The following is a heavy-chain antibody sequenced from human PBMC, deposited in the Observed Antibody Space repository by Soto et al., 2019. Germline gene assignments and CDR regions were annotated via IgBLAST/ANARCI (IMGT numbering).Heavy chain of an antibody. D-gene: IGHD3-3*01. CDR3: ARVPYDFWSGYPPNYYYYAMDV. J-gene: IGHJ6*02. CDR2: IIPIFGTA. Sequence: VKVSCKASGGTFSSYAISWVRQAPGQGLEWMGGIIPIFGTANYAQKFQGRVTITADKSTSTAYMELSSLRSEDTDVYYCARVPYDFWSGYPPNYYYYAMDVWGQGTTVTVSS. CDR1: GGTFSSYA. V-gene: IGHV1-69*06.